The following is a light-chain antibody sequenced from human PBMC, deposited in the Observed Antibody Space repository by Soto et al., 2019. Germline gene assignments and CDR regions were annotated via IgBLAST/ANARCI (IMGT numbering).Light chain of an antibody. CDR1: QSVSSSY. Sequence: EIVLTQSPGTLSLSPGERATLSCRASQSVSSSYLAWYHQKPGQDPRLLIYGASSRSTRIPDRFSGSGSGTAVSLTIIRLEPEDFAVYYCQQYGSSPPGWTFGQGTKVEIK. CDR3: QQYGSSPPGWT. J-gene: IGKJ1*01. CDR2: GAS. V-gene: IGKV3-20*01.